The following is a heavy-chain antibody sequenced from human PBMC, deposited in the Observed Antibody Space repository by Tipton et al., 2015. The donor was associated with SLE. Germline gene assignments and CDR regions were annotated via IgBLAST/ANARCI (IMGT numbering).Heavy chain of an antibody. V-gene: IGHV4-59*08. CDR1: GGSINSHY. CDR2: IYYTGST. Sequence: LRLSCQVSGGSINSHYWSWIRQPPGKGLEWIGYIYYTGSTDYNPSLNSRVTISVDASKNQFSLNMNAVTAADTAVYYCARHYTIFEHWGQGTLVTVSS. J-gene: IGHJ4*02. CDR3: ARHYTIFEH. D-gene: IGHD3-3*01.